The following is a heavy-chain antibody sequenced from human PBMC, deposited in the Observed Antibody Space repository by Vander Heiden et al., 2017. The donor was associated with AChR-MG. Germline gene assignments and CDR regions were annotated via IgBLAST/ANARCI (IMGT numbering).Heavy chain of an antibody. D-gene: IGHD6-13*01. J-gene: IGHJ6*02. V-gene: IGHV3-48*01. CDR2: IGNGITTV. CDR3: ARDLGIAYGMDV. CDR1: GFTPSSYT. Sequence: VQLVASGGGLVQPGGSLRLACAASGFTPSSYTMNWVRQAPGKGLQWVSYIGNGITTVYYADSVKGRFTISRDNAKNSLYLQMNSLRADDTAVYYCARDLGIAYGMDVWGQGTTVTVSS.